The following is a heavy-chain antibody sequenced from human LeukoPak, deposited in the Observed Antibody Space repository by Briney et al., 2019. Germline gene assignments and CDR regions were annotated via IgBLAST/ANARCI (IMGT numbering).Heavy chain of an antibody. Sequence: SQTLSLTCTVSGGSISSGDYYWGWIRQPPGKGLEWIGYIYYSGSTNYNPSLKSRVTISVDTSKNQFSLKLSSVTAADTAVYYCARESMDPSIDAFDIWGQGTMVTVSS. V-gene: IGHV4-61*08. CDR1: GGSISSGDYY. CDR3: ARESMDPSIDAFDI. CDR2: IYYSGST. J-gene: IGHJ3*02. D-gene: IGHD2-2*03.